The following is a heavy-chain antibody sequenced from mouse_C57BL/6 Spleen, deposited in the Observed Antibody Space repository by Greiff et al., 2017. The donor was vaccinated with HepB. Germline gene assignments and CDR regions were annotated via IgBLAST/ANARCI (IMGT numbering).Heavy chain of an antibody. V-gene: IGHV2-5*01. CDR2: IWRGGST. CDR1: GFSLTSYG. Sequence: QVQLKESGPGLVQPSQSLSITCTVSGFSLTSYGVHWVRQAPGKGLEWLGVIWRGGSTDYNAAFMSRLSITKDNSKSQVFFKMNSLQADDTAIYYCANEKNDYDGGFAYWGQGTLVTVSA. J-gene: IGHJ3*01. CDR3: ANEKNDYDGGFAY. D-gene: IGHD2-4*01.